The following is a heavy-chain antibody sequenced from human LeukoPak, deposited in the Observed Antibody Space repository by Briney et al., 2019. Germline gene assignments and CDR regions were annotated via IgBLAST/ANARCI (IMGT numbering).Heavy chain of an antibody. V-gene: IGHV3-21*01. CDR2: LFSSSTYK. J-gene: IGHJ4*02. D-gene: IGHD6-19*01. CDR1: GFTFSSYS. CDR3: ARGPRGWYASDY. Sequence: GGSLRLSCAASGFTFSSYSMNWVRQAPGKGLEWVSSLFSSSTYKYYADSVKGRFTISRDNAKNSLYLQMNSLRAEDTAVYYCARGPRGWYASDYWGQGTLVTVSS.